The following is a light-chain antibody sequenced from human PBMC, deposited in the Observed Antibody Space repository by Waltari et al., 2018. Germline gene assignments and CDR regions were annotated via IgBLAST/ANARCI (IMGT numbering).Light chain of an antibody. J-gene: IGKJ1*01. Sequence: EIVLTQSPGTLSLSPGERATLSCRASQSIRRFLAWYQQKPGQAPRLLIYDASSRATGIPDRFSGSGFGTDFSLTISRLESEDFAVYYCQKYGSLPATFGQGTKVEIK. CDR1: QSIRRF. V-gene: IGKV3-20*01. CDR3: QKYGSLPAT. CDR2: DAS.